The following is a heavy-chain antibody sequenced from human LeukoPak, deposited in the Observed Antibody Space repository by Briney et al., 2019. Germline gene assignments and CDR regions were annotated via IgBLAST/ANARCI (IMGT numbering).Heavy chain of an antibody. Sequence: GGSLRLSCAASGFTFSMYAMHWVRQAPGKGLEYVSAISSDGGSTYYANSVKGRFTISRDNSKNTLYLQMNSLRAEDTAVYYCAKGSAAGDPRYYYYGLDVWGQGTTVTVSS. CDR2: ISSDGGST. D-gene: IGHD6-13*01. CDR3: AKGSAAGDPRYYYYGLDV. J-gene: IGHJ6*02. V-gene: IGHV3-64*01. CDR1: GFTFSMYA.